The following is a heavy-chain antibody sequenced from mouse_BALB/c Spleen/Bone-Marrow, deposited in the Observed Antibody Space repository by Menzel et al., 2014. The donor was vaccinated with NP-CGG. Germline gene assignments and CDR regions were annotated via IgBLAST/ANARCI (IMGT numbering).Heavy chain of an antibody. CDR1: GYTFSSFW. CDR2: IFPGSGST. Sequence: VQLLESGAELMEPGASVEISCKATGYTFSSFWLVWVTQRPGQGLEWIGEIFPGSGSTNYHQNFKGKGTFTADTSTNTAYMQLSVVTSKNSAVYYGARERCLWYFDVWGAGTTVTVSS. J-gene: IGHJ1*01. CDR3: ARERCLWYFDV. V-gene: IGHV1-9*01.